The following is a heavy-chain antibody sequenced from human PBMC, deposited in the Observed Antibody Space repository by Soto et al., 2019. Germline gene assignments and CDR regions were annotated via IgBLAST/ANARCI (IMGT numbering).Heavy chain of an antibody. Sequence: SETLSLTCTVSGGSISSGGYYWSWIRQHPGKGLEWIGYIYYSGSTYYNPSLKSRVTISVDTSKNQFSLKLSSVTAADTAVYYCARDRCSGGSCYSGEYYFDYWGQGTLVTVSS. CDR1: GGSISSGGYY. CDR2: IYYSGST. V-gene: IGHV4-31*03. J-gene: IGHJ4*02. D-gene: IGHD2-15*01. CDR3: ARDRCSGGSCYSGEYYFDY.